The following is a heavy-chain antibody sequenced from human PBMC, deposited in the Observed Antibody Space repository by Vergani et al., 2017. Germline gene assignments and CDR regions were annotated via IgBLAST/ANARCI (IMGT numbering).Heavy chain of an antibody. CDR2: ISGSGGST. J-gene: IGHJ3*02. CDR1: GFTFSSYA. Sequence: EVQLVESGGGLVQPGGSLRLSCAASGFTFSSYAMSWVRQAPGKGLEWVSAISGSGGSTYYAASVKGRFTISRDNSKTTLYLQMNSLRAEDTAVYYCAKGLLLDHFSYYDSSGYYCLPPSAFDIWGQGTMVTVSS. D-gene: IGHD3-22*01. V-gene: IGHV3-23*04. CDR3: AKGLLLDHFSYYDSSGYYCLPPSAFDI.